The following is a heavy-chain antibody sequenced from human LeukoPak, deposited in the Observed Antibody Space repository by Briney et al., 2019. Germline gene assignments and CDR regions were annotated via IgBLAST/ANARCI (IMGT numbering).Heavy chain of an antibody. D-gene: IGHD4-23*01. CDR2: TYYRSKWYN. J-gene: IGHJ4*02. V-gene: IGHV6-1*01. CDR3: ASSYYAGNSLDD. CDR1: GDSVSSNSGA. Sequence: SQTLSLTCAISGDSVSSNSGAWNWIRQSPSRGLEWLGRTYYRSKWYNDYAVSVKSRITINPDTSKNQFSLQLNSVPPEDTAVYYCASSYYAGNSLDDWGQGTLVTVSS.